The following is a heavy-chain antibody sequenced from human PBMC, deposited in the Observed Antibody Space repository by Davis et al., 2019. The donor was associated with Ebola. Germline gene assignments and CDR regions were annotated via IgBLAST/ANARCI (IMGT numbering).Heavy chain of an antibody. CDR3: ARDSTDYYDSSGYNWFDP. D-gene: IGHD3-22*01. V-gene: IGHV4-59*12. Sequence: SETLSLTCTVSGGSISSYYWSWIRQPPGKGLEWIGEIYHSGSTNYNPSLKSRVTISVDKSKNQFSLKLSSVTAADTAVYYCARDSTDYYDSSGYNWFDPWGQGTLVTVSS. CDR2: IYHSGST. CDR1: GGSISSYY. J-gene: IGHJ5*02.